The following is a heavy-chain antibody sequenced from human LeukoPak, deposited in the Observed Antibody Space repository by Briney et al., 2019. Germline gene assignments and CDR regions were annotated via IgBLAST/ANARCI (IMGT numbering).Heavy chain of an antibody. CDR1: GFTFDDYT. CDR3: AKDINPESIVGATIDY. D-gene: IGHD1-26*01. V-gene: IGHV3-43*01. Sequence: PGESLRLSCAASGFTFDDYTVHWVRQAPGKGLERVSLISWDGGSTYYADSVKGRFTISRDNSKNSLYLQMNSLRTEDTALYYCAKDINPESIVGATIDYWGQGTLVTVSS. CDR2: ISWDGGST. J-gene: IGHJ4*02.